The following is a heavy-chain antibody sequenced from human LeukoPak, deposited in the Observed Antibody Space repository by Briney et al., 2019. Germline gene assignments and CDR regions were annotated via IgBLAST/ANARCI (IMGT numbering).Heavy chain of an antibody. D-gene: IGHD7-27*01. V-gene: IGHV4-39*07. Sequence: PSQTLSLTCTVSGGSISGSNYYWGWIRQPPGKGLEWIGSIYYSGSTYYNPSLKSRVTISVDTSKNQFSLKLTSVTAADTAVYYCARSWGWDYWGQGTLVTVSS. CDR1: GGSISGSNYY. J-gene: IGHJ4*02. CDR2: IYYSGST. CDR3: ARSWGWDY.